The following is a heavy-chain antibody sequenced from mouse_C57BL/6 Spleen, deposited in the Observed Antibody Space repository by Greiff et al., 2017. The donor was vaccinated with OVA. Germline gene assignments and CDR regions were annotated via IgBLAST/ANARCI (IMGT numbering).Heavy chain of an antibody. V-gene: IGHV1-80*01. D-gene: IGHD2-4*01. CDR3: ARERNDYDGYFDY. CDR2: IYPGDGDT. CDR1: GYAFSSYW. J-gene: IGHJ2*01. Sequence: VQLVESGAELVKPGASVKISCKASGYAFSSYWMNWVKQRPGKGLEWIGQIYPGDGDTNYNGKFKGKATLTADKSSSTAYMQLSSLTSEDSAVYFCARERNDYDGYFDYWGQGTTLTVSS.